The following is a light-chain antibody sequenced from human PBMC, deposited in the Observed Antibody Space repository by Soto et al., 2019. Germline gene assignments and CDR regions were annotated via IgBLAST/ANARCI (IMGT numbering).Light chain of an antibody. V-gene: IGKV1-39*01. J-gene: IGKJ1*01. CDR1: QSISNY. CDR2: DAS. Sequence: DIQMVQSPSSLAASVGDRVTITCRARQSISNYLNWYQQKPGRAPKLLIYDASTLHSGVPSRFSGSGSGTYFTLTISSLQPEDFATYYCQQSYSIPETFGPGTKVEI. CDR3: QQSYSIPET.